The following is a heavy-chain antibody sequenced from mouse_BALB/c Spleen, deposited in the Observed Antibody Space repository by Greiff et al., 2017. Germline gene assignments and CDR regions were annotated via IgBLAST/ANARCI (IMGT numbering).Heavy chain of an antibody. V-gene: IGHV3-2*02. CDR1: GYSITSDYA. J-gene: IGHJ3*01. CDR2: ISYSGST. CDR3: AAPNWDVQAWFAY. D-gene: IGHD4-1*01. Sequence: DVKLQESGPGLVKPSQSLSLTCTVTGYSITSDYAWNWIRQFPGNKLEWMGYISYSGSTSYNPSLKSRISITRDTSKNQFFLQLNSVTTEDTATYYCAAPNWDVQAWFAYWGQGTLVTVSA.